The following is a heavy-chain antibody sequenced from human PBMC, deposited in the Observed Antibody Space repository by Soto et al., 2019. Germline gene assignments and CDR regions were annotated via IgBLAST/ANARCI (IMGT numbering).Heavy chain of an antibody. D-gene: IGHD3-3*02. Sequence: QVQLVQSAPEVRKPGASVKVSCKASGYTFSDYYIYWVRQAPGQRLEWLGWINPRTIATNFALNFQGRVTLSRDSSTDTIYMELSSLRSDDTAVYYCARELRTLASPLDVWGQGTLVTVSS. J-gene: IGHJ4*02. CDR1: GYTFSDYY. CDR2: INPRTIAT. V-gene: IGHV1-2*02. CDR3: ARELRTLASPLDV.